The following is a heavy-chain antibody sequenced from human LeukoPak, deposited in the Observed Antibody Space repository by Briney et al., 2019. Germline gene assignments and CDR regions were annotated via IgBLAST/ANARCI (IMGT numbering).Heavy chain of an antibody. CDR1: GFTFSSYW. CDR2: INSDGSST. J-gene: IGHJ5*02. D-gene: IGHD2-2*01. CDR3: ARVVVPAAIDWFDP. V-gene: IGHV3-74*01. Sequence: PGGSLRLSCAASGFTFSSYWMHWVRQAPGKGLVWVSRINSDGSSTSYADSVKGRFTIPRDNAKNTLYLQMNSLRAEDTAVYYCARVVVPAAIDWFDPWGQGTLVTVSS.